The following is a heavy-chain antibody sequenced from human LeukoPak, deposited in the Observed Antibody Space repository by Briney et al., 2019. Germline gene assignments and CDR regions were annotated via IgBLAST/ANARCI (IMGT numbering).Heavy chain of an antibody. V-gene: IGHV3-33*08. D-gene: IGHD2-21*02. CDR2: IWYDGSNK. CDR1: GFTFSSFT. CDR3: ARDPVVTAIPYWYFDL. J-gene: IGHJ2*01. Sequence: GGSLRLSCATSGFTFSSFTMHWVRQAPGKGLEWVAVIWYDGSNKYYADSVKGRFTISRDNSKNTLYLQMNSLRAEDTAVYYCARDPVVTAIPYWYFDLWGRGTLVTVSS.